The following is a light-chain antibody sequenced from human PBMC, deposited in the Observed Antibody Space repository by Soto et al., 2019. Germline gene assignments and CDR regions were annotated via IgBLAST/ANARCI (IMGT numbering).Light chain of an antibody. J-gene: IGKJ4*01. Sequence: DIQMTDSPSSLSASEGDRVTITCRASQSISSYLNWYQQKPGKAPKLLIYAASSLQSGVPSRFSGSGSGTDFTLTISSLQPEDFATHYCQQSYSTPLTFGGATKVDIK. V-gene: IGKV1-39*01. CDR1: QSISSY. CDR3: QQSYSTPLT. CDR2: AAS.